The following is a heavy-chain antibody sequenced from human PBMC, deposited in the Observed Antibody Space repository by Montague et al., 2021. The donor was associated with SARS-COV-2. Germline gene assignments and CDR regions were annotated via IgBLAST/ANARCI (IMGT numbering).Heavy chain of an antibody. CDR1: GGSISSGGYY. CDR2: IYYSGST. J-gene: IGHJ6*02. D-gene: IGHD5-12*01. CDR3: ARVEFDGGYDSVPLDV. Sequence: TLSLTCTVSGGSISSGGYYWSWIRQHPGKGLEWIGYIYYSGSTYYNPSLKSRVTISVDTSKNQFSLKLSSVTAADTAVDYCARVEFDGGYDSVPLDVWGQGTTVTVSS. V-gene: IGHV4-31*03.